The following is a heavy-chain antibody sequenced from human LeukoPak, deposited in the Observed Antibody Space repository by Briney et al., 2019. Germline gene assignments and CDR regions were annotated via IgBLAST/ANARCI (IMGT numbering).Heavy chain of an antibody. CDR2: IKQDGSEK. J-gene: IGHJ4*02. CDR3: ARDRLAGVGATPRPLYY. V-gene: IGHV3-7*01. D-gene: IGHD1-26*01. Sequence: GGSLRLSCAASGFTFSSYWMSWVRQAPGKGLEWVANIKQDGSEKYYVDSVKGRFTISRDNAKNSLYLQMNSLRAEDTAVYCCARDRLAGVGATPRPLYYWGQGTLVTVSS. CDR1: GFTFSSYW.